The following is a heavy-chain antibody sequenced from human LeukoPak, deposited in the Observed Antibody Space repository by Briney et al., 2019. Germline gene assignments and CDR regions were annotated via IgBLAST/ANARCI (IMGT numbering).Heavy chain of an antibody. Sequence: PGGSLRLSCAASGFTFSSYSMNWVRQAPGKGLEXXSSISSSSSYIYYADSVKGRFTISRDNAKNSLYLQMNSLRAEDTAVYYCARGVPVYSSSFDYWGQGTLVTVSS. CDR2: ISSSSSYI. CDR1: GFTFSSYS. J-gene: IGHJ4*02. V-gene: IGHV3-21*01. D-gene: IGHD6-6*01. CDR3: ARGVPVYSSSFDY.